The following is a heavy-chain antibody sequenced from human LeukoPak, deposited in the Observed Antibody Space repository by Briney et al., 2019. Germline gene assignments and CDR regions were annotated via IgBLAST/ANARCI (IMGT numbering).Heavy chain of an antibody. V-gene: IGHV1-69*01. CDR1: GGTFSSYA. CDR3: ASPHGSGSYSDAFDI. D-gene: IGHD1-26*01. CDR2: IIPIFGTA. J-gene: IGHJ3*02. Sequence: GASVKVSCKASGGTFSSYAISWVRQAPGQGLEWMGGIIPIFGTANYAQKFQGRVTITADESTSTAYMELSSLRPEDTAVYYCASPHGSGSYSDAFDIWGQGTMVTVSS.